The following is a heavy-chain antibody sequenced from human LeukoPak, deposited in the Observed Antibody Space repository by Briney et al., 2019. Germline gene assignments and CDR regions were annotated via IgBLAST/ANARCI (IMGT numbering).Heavy chain of an antibody. J-gene: IGHJ4*02. CDR1: GFTFDDYA. CDR2: ISWNSGTI. D-gene: IGHD3-22*01. V-gene: IGHV3-9*01. CDR3: AKDRGYWGYYFDY. Sequence: GGSLRLSCAASGFTFDDYAMHWVRQTPGKGLGYVSGISWNSGTIDYADSVKGRFTISRDNAKNSLYLQMNGLRAEDTALYYCAKDRGYWGYYFDYWGQGTLVTVSS.